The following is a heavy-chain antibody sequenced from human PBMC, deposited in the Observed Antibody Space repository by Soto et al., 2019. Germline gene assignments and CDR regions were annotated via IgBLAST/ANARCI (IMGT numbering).Heavy chain of an antibody. J-gene: IGHJ3*01. D-gene: IGHD2-8*02. Sequence: GGSLRLSCAASGFICGSYDMSWVRQAPGKGLEWVSTILVDGRTFYVDSVKGRFTISRDSSQNTVYLQMNSLTAGDTALYHCAKATATGGGAFDLCGRGRKVTVSS. CDR2: ILVDGRT. CDR3: AKATATGGGAFDL. V-gene: IGHV3-23*01. CDR1: GFICGSYD.